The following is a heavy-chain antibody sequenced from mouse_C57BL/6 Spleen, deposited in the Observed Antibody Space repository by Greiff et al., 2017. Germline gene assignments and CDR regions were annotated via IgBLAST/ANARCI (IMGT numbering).Heavy chain of an antibody. CDR1: GFTFSSYT. CDR3: ARHADDYGSSYDWYFDV. Sequence: VESGGGLVKPGGSLKLSCAASGFTFSSYTMSWVRQTPEKRLEWVATISGGGGNTYYPDSVKGRFTISRDNAKNTLYLQMSSLRSEDTALYYCARHADDYGSSYDWYFDVWGTGTTVTVSS. CDR2: ISGGGGNT. J-gene: IGHJ1*03. D-gene: IGHD1-1*01. V-gene: IGHV5-9*01.